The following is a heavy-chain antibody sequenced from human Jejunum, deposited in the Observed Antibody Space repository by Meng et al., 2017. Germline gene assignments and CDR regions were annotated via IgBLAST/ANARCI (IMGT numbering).Heavy chain of an antibody. CDR2: INHSGSS. D-gene: IGHD6-13*01. CDR1: GGSFSGYY. J-gene: IGHJ1*01. Sequence: QVRRQQWGAGLLKPSETLSLTCAGYGGSFSGYYWSWVRQSPGKGLEWIAEINHSGSSNYNPSFQSRVTISVDRPRNQFSLKLSSVTAADTGVYYCARPAGYSSDWYKYFQHWGQGTLVTVSS. V-gene: IGHV4-34*02. CDR3: ARPAGYSSDWYKYFQH.